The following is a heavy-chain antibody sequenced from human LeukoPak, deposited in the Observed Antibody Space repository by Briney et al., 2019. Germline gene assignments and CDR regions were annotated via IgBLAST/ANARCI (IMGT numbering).Heavy chain of an antibody. CDR2: IYYSGST. Sequence: SETLSLTCTVSGGSISSYYWSWIRQPPGKGLEWIGYIYYSGSTNYNPSLKSRVTISVDTSKNQFSLKLSSVTAADTAVYYCARLRSTYWYFDLWGRGTLVTVSS. D-gene: IGHD4-17*01. J-gene: IGHJ2*01. CDR3: ARLRSTYWYFDL. CDR1: GGSISSYY. V-gene: IGHV4-59*12.